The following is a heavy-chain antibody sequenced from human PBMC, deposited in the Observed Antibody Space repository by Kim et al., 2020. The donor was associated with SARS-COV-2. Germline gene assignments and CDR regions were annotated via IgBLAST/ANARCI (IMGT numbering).Heavy chain of an antibody. J-gene: IGHJ6*02. D-gene: IGHD2-2*01. Sequence: VKGRFTISRDNAKNSLYLQMNSLRSDDTAVYYCARGCSSTSCRRKSGMDVWGQGTTVTVSS. CDR3: ARGCSSTSCRRKSGMDV. V-gene: IGHV3-7*04.